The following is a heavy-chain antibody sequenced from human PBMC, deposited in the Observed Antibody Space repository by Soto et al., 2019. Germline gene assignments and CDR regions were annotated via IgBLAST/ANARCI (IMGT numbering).Heavy chain of an antibody. Sequence: GASVKVFCKASGYTFTSYAMHWVRQAPGQRLEWMGWINAGNGNTKYSQKFQGRVTITRDTSASTAYMELSSLRSEDTAVYYCASGAGPYWYFDLWGRGTLVTVSS. J-gene: IGHJ2*01. CDR2: INAGNGNT. V-gene: IGHV1-3*01. CDR3: ASGAGPYWYFDL. D-gene: IGHD6-19*01. CDR1: GYTFTSYA.